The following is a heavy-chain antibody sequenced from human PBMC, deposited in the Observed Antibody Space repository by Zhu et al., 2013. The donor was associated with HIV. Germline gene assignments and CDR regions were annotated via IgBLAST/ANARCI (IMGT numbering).Heavy chain of an antibody. CDR2: ISYDGSNK. CDR3: AKDGTYFTPFSSYYYDSSLDY. Sequence: VQLVESGGGVVQPGRSLRLSCAASGFTFSSYGMHWVRQAPGKGLEWVAVISYDGSNKYYADSVKGRFTISRDNSKNTLYLQMNNLRAEDTAVYYCAKDGTYFTPFSSYYYDSSLDYWGQGTLVTVSS. J-gene: IGHJ4*02. CDR1: GFTFSSYG. D-gene: IGHD3-22*01. V-gene: IGHV3-30*18.